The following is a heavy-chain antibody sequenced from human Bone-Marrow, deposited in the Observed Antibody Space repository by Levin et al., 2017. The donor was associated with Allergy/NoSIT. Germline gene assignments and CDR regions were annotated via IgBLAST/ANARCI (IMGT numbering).Heavy chain of an antibody. CDR1: GFSFESYA. CDR3: ARDISYNIDWLSRLLD. CDR2: ISYHGSDE. D-gene: IGHD3-9*01. Sequence: GGSLRLSCAASGFSFESYAMHWVRQAPGKGLEWVAVISYHGSDEYYADSVKGRFTVSRDNSKNMLFLDMNSLRIEDTAVYYCARDISYNIDWLSRLLDWGQGTLATVSS. J-gene: IGHJ4*02. V-gene: IGHV3-30-3*01.